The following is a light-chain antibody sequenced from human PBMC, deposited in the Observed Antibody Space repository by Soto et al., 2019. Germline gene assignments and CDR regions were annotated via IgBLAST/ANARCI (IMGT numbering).Light chain of an antibody. Sequence: IKMTQSPSSVSASVGDRVTITCRASQGISSWLAWYQQKPGKAPKLLIYAASSLQSGVPSRFSGSGSGTDFTLTISSLQPDDFATYYCREYNTYSRTFGQGTKVDIK. J-gene: IGKJ1*01. V-gene: IGKV1-12*01. CDR3: REYNTYSRT. CDR1: QGISSW. CDR2: AAS.